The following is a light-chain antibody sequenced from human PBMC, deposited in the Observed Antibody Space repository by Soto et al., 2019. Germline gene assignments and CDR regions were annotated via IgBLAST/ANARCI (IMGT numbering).Light chain of an antibody. J-gene: IGLJ1*01. V-gene: IGLV2-11*01. CDR3: CSFAGSFYV. Sequence: QSVLPKAHSVSGSPGQLCAISCTGTGSDVGGYNYVSWYQQHPGKAPKLIIYDVNKRPSGVPDRFSGSKSGNTASLTISGLQSEDEADYYCCSFAGSFYVFGNGTKVTVL. CDR1: GSDVGGYNY. CDR2: DVN.